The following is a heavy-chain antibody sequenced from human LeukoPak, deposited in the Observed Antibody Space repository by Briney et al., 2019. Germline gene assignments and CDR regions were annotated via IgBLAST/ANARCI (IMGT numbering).Heavy chain of an antibody. CDR2: IYTRGST. CDR1: GGSITSYY. D-gene: IGHD2-2*01. V-gene: IGHV4-4*07. CDR3: ARRVRYCSSTSCYSLDY. J-gene: IGHJ4*02. Sequence: TSETLSLTCTVSGGSITSYYWSWIRQPAGKGLERIGRIYTRGSTNYNPSLKSRVTISVDTSKNQFSLKLSSVTAADTAVYYCARRVRYCSSTSCYSLDYWGQGTLVTVSS.